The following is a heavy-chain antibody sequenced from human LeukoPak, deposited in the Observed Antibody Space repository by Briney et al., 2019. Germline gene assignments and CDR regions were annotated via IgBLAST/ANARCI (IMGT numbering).Heavy chain of an antibody. J-gene: IGHJ4*02. Sequence: SGGSLRLSCAASGFSVSSNYVSGVRQAPGKGLEWVSVLYSCGTTYYADSVKGRFTISRDNAKNSLYLQMHSLRAEDTAVYYCARGLLLYWGQGTLVTVSS. CDR1: GFSVSSNY. CDR2: LYSCGTT. D-gene: IGHD2-21*01. V-gene: IGHV3-66*03. CDR3: ARGLLLY.